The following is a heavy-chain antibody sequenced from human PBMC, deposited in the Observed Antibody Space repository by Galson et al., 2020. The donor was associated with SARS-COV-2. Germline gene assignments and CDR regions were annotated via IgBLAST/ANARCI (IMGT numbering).Heavy chain of an antibody. Sequence: ETSETLSLTCTVSGGSISSGGYYWSWIRQHPGKGLEWIGYIYYSGSTYYNPSLKSRVTISVDTSKNQFSLKLSSVTAADTAVYYCARERRGEGYYDSSGYNDAFDIWGQGTMGTVSS. V-gene: IGHV4-31*03. CDR1: GGSISSGGYY. CDR3: ARERRGEGYYDSSGYNDAFDI. CDR2: IYYSGST. J-gene: IGHJ3*02. D-gene: IGHD3-22*01.